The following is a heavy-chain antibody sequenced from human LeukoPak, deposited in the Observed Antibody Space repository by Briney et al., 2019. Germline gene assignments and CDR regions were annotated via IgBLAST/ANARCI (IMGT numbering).Heavy chain of an antibody. J-gene: IGHJ4*02. CDR2: ISYDGSNK. CDR1: GSTFSSYA. Sequence: GGSLRLSCAASGSTFSSYAMHWVRQAPGKGLEWVAVISYDGSNKYYADSVKGRFTISRDNSKNTLYLQMNSLRAEDTAVYYCARDLEGSYSYYFDYWGQGTLVTVSS. V-gene: IGHV3-30-3*01. CDR3: ARDLEGSYSYYFDY. D-gene: IGHD1-26*01.